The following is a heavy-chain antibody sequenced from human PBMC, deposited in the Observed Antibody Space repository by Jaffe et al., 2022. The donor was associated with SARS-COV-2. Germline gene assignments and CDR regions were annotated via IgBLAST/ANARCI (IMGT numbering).Heavy chain of an antibody. Sequence: EAQLVESGGGLVQPGGSLRLSCAASGFTFSDHWMHWVRQAPGKGLVWVARISRETTDITYADSVKDRFTISRDNARNTVYLHMNSLRVEDTAVYYCLRGVYGDYGNFDKWGQGTLVTVSS. D-gene: IGHD4-17*01. CDR2: ISRETTDI. V-gene: IGHV3-74*03. CDR1: GFTFSDHW. J-gene: IGHJ4*02. CDR3: LRGVYGDYGNFDK.